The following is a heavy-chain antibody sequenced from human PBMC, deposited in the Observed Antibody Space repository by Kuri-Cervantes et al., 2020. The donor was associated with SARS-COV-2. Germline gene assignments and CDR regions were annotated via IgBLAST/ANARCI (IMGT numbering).Heavy chain of an antibody. CDR1: GGSISSYY. Sequence: SETLSLTCTVSGGSISSYYWSWIRQPPGKGLEWIGSIYYSGSTYYNPSLKSRVTMSVGTSKNQFSLKLNSVTAADTAVYYCARDRGAFWGMGDYWGQGTLVTVSS. D-gene: IGHD3-10*01. V-gene: IGHV4-59*01. CDR3: ARDRGAFWGMGDY. CDR2: IYYSGST. J-gene: IGHJ4*02.